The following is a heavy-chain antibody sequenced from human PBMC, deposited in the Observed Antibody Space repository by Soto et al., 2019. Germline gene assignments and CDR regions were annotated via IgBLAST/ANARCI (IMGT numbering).Heavy chain of an antibody. J-gene: IGHJ4*02. CDR2: ITGSGGST. CDR3: ARVMVGSSWYPYYFDY. CDR1: GFVFINYA. Sequence: PGGSLRLSCAASGFVFINYAMTWVRQAPGKGLEWVSTITGSGGSTWYADSVKGRFTISRDNAKNSLYLQMNSLRAEDTAVYYCARVMVGSSWYPYYFDYWGQGTLVTVSS. V-gene: IGHV3-23*01. D-gene: IGHD6-13*01.